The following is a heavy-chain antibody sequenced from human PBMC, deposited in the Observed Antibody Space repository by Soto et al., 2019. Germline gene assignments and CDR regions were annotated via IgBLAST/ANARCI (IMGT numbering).Heavy chain of an antibody. J-gene: IGHJ5*02. D-gene: IGHD4-4*01. CDR2: IVPILGTT. CDR1: GGTFVSSA. Sequence: QVQLVQSGAELKEPGSSVRVSCRVSGGTFVSSAFAWVRQSLGEGIELMGGIVPILGTTKYAEKFQGRVTISADESTRTAYLELTSLVRADTAVYFCAKNHPLGDYNKAWLDPWGQGTLVIVSS. V-gene: IGHV1-69*01. CDR3: AKNHPLGDYNKAWLDP.